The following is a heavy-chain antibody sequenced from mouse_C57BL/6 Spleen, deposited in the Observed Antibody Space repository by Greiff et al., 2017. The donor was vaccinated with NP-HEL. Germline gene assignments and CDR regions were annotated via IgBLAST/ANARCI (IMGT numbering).Heavy chain of an antibody. Sequence: EVQLQQSGPELVKPGASVKIPCKASGYTFTDYNMDWVKQSHGKSLEWIGDINPNNGGTIYNQKFKGKATLTVDKSSSTAYMELRSLTSEDTAVYYCARGIYYGNPYAMDYWGQGTSATVSS. V-gene: IGHV1-18*01. CDR1: GYTFTDYN. CDR2: INPNNGGT. CDR3: ARGIYYGNPYAMDY. J-gene: IGHJ4*01. D-gene: IGHD2-1*01.